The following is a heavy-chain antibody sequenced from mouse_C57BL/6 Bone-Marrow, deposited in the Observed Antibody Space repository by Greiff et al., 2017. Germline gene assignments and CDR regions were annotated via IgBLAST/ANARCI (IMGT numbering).Heavy chain of an antibody. CDR2: IHPNSGST. CDR3: ARFLYYYGSSSYY. D-gene: IGHD1-1*01. CDR1: GYTFTSYW. Sequence: QVQLQQPGAELVKPGASVKLSCKASGYTFTSYWMHWVKQRPGQGLEWIGMIHPNSGSTNYNEKFKSKATLTVDKSSSTAYMQLSSLTSEDSAVYYCARFLYYYGSSSYYWGQGTTLTVSS. J-gene: IGHJ2*01. V-gene: IGHV1-64*01.